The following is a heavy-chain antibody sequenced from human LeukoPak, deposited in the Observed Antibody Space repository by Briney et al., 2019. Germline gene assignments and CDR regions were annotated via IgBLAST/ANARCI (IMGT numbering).Heavy chain of an antibody. CDR2: IYHSGST. V-gene: IGHV4-38-2*02. J-gene: IGHJ3*02. CDR3: ASSTGTTFAFDI. D-gene: IGHD4-11*01. Sequence: MSSETLSLTCTVSGYSISSGYYWGWIRQPPGKGLEWIGSIYHSGSTYYNPSLKSRVTISVDTSKNQFSLKLSSVTAADTAVYYCASSTGTTFAFDIWGQGTMVTVSS. CDR1: GYSISSGYY.